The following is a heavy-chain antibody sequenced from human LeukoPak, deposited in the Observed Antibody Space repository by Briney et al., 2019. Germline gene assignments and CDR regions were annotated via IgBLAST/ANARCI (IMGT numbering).Heavy chain of an antibody. CDR3: AREVAARPGWFDP. CDR1: GGSFSGYY. J-gene: IGHJ5*02. CDR2: INHSGST. V-gene: IGHV4-34*01. Sequence: SEALSLTCAVYGGSFSGYYWSWIRQPPGKGLEWIGGINHSGSTNYNPSLKSRVTISVDTSKNQFSLKLSSVTAADTAVYYCAREVAARPGWFDPWGQGTLVTVSS. D-gene: IGHD6-6*01.